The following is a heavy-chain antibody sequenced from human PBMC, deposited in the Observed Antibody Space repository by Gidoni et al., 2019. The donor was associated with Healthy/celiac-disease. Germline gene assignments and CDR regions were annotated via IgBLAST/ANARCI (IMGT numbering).Heavy chain of an antibody. V-gene: IGHV4-4*02. CDR2: IYHSGST. CDR3: ARIRDGPDLRYFDWSPPYFDY. D-gene: IGHD3-9*01. Sequence: QVQLQESGPGLVKPSGTLSLTCAVSGGSISSSNWWSWVRQPPGKGLEWIGEIYHSGSTNYHPSLKSRVTISVDKSKNQFSLKLSSVTAADTAVYYCARIRDGPDLRYFDWSPPYFDYWGQGTLVTVSS. J-gene: IGHJ4*02. CDR1: GGSISSSNW.